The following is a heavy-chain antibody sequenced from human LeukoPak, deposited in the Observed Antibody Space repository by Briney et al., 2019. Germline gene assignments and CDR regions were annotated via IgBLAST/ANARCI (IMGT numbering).Heavy chain of an antibody. V-gene: IGHV5-51*01. J-gene: IGHJ4*02. D-gene: IGHD6-19*01. CDR1: GYSFTSHW. CDR3: ARHLGIAVAGTVAPDY. CDR2: IYPSDSDT. Sequence: LGESLKISCKGSGYSFTSHWIGWVRQMPGKGLEWMGIIYPSDSDTRYSPSFQGQVTTSADKSISTAYLQWSSLKASDTAMYYCARHLGIAVAGTVAPDYWGQGTLVTVSS.